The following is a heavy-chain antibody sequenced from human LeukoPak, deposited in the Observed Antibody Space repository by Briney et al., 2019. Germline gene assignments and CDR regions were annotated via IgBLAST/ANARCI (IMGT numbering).Heavy chain of an antibody. Sequence: GGSLRLSCAASGFTFSSYAMSWVRQAPGKGLEWVSAISGSGGSTYYADSVKGRFTISRDNSKNTLYLQMNSLRAEDTAVYYCAKEGVAAAGTRQAFFDPWAREPWSPSPQ. V-gene: IGHV3-23*01. J-gene: IGHJ5*02. CDR3: AKEGVAAAGTRQAFFDP. D-gene: IGHD6-13*01. CDR2: ISGSGGST. CDR1: GFTFSSYA.